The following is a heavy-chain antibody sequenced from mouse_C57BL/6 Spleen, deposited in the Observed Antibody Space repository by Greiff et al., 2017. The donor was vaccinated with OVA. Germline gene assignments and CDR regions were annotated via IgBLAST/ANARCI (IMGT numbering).Heavy chain of an antibody. CDR3: AVIYYDYDKGFAY. Sequence: VQLQESGAELVKPGASVKMSCKASGYTFTTYPIEWMKQNHGKSLEWIGNFHPYNDDTKYNEKFKGKATLTVEKSPSTVYLELSRLTSDDSAVYYCAVIYYDYDKGFAYWGQGTLVTVSA. CDR2: FHPYNDDT. J-gene: IGHJ3*01. D-gene: IGHD2-4*01. CDR1: GYTFTTYP. V-gene: IGHV1-47*01.